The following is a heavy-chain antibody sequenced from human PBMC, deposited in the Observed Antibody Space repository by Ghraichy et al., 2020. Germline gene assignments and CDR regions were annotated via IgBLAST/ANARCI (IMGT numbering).Heavy chain of an antibody. J-gene: IGHJ4*02. CDR2: IWYDGSNK. CDR1: GFTFSSYG. CDR3: ARDYQLLYYTPWVFDY. D-gene: IGHD2-2*02. V-gene: IGHV3-33*08. Sequence: GESQNISCAASGFTFSSYGMHWVRQAPGKGLEWVAVIWYDGSNKYYADSVKGRFTISRDNSKNTLYLQMNSLRAEDTAVYYCARDYQLLYYTPWVFDYWGQGTLVTVSS.